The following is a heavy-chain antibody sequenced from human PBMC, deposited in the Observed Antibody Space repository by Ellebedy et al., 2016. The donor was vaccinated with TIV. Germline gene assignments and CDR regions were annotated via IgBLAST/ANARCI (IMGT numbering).Heavy chain of an antibody. V-gene: IGHV3-21*01. Sequence: GESLKISCAASGFTFSNYSMNWVRQAPGKGLEWVSSISTSSNYIYYADSVKGRFTISRDNAKNSLYLQMNSLRAEDTAVYYCASDPREQWLVIPYYYYAMDVWGQGTTVTVSS. CDR3: ASDPREQWLVIPYYYYAMDV. CDR2: ISTSSNYI. CDR1: GFTFSNYS. D-gene: IGHD6-19*01. J-gene: IGHJ6*02.